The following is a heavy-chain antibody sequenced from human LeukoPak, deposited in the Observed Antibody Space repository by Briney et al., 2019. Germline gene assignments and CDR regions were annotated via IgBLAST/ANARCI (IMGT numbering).Heavy chain of an antibody. V-gene: IGHV1-69*01. D-gene: IGHD5-18*01. CDR3: ARDNSYGPRDYYYYYMDV. CDR1: GGTFSSYA. Sequence: SVKVSCKASGGTFSSYAISWVRQAPGQGLEWMGGIIPIFGTANYAQKFQGRVTITADESTSTAYMELSSLRSEDTAVYYCARDNSYGPRDYYYYYMDVWGKGTTVTVSS. J-gene: IGHJ6*03. CDR2: IIPIFGTA.